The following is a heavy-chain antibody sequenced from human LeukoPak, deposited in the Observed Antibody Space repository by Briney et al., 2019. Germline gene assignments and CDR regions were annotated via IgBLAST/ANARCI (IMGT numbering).Heavy chain of an antibody. J-gene: IGHJ5*02. CDR2: IYYSGNT. CDR1: GGSISSSTYY. Sequence: SETLSLTCTVSGGSISSSTYYWGWIRQPPGRGLEWIGYIYYSGNTYYNPSLKSRVTISVDTSKNQFSLKLSSVTAADTAVYYCAREALRPSRWFDPWGQGTLVTVSS. D-gene: IGHD4-17*01. V-gene: IGHV4-30-4*08. CDR3: AREALRPSRWFDP.